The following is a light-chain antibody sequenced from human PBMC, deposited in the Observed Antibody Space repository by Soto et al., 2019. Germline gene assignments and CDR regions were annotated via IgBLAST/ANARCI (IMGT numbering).Light chain of an antibody. CDR2: GAS. CDR3: QQYNNWPRT. Sequence: EIVMTQSPATLSVSPGERATLSCRASQSVSSNLAWYQQKPGQAPRLLIYGASTRATGIPARFSGSGSGTEFTITISRLQSEDFAVYYCQQYNNWPRTFGQGTKVEIK. J-gene: IGKJ1*01. CDR1: QSVSSN. V-gene: IGKV3-15*01.